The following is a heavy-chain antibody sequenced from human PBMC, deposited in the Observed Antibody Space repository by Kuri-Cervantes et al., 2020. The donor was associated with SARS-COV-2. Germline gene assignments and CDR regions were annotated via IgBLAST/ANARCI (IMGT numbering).Heavy chain of an antibody. Sequence: SQTLSLTCAISGDSVSSNSAAWNWIRQSPSRGLEWLGRTYYRSKWYNDYAVSVKSRITINPDTSKNQFSLQLNSVTPEDTAVYYCARHLRHYYDSSGRYWYFDLWGRGTLVTVSS. D-gene: IGHD3-22*01. CDR3: ARHLRHYYDSSGRYWYFDL. J-gene: IGHJ2*01. CDR2: TYYRSKWYN. V-gene: IGHV6-1*01. CDR1: GDSVSSNSAA.